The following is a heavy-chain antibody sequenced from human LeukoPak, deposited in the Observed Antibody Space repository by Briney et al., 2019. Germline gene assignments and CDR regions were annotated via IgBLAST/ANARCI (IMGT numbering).Heavy chain of an antibody. J-gene: IGHJ4*02. CDR3: ARGLRYSSSWYNFDY. Sequence: GGSLRLSCVASGFTFSSSSMNWVRQAPGKGLEWVSYISISGTTIYYADSVKGRFTISRDNAKNSLYLQMNSLRDEDTAVYYCARGLRYSSSWYNFDYWGQGTLVTVSS. CDR2: ISISGTTI. V-gene: IGHV3-48*02. CDR1: GFTFSSSS. D-gene: IGHD6-13*01.